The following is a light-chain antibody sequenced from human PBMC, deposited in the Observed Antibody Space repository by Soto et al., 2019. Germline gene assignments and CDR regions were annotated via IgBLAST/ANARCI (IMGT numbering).Light chain of an antibody. CDR1: QPISNY. Sequence: DIQMTQSPSAMSASVGDIVIITCRSSQPISNYLAWFQQKPGQAPKRLIYAASTLQSGVPSRFSGSGSGTEFSLTIDTLEPEDFATYFCLQHKSYQWTFGQGTKVDIK. CDR2: AAS. CDR3: LQHKSYQWT. J-gene: IGKJ1*01. V-gene: IGKV1-17*03.